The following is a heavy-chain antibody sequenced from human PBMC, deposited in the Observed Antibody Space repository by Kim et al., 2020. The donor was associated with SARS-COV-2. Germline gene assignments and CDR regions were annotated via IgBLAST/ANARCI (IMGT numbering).Heavy chain of an antibody. D-gene: IGHD5-18*01. CDR3: AKEINTAMVYYYYGMDV. CDR1: GFTFSSYG. J-gene: IGHJ6*02. CDR2: ISYDGSNK. Sequence: GGSLRLSCAASGFTFSSYGMHWVRQAPGKGLEWVAVISYDGSNKYYADSVKGRFTISRDNSKNTLYLQMNSLRAEDTAVYYCAKEINTAMVYYYYGMDVWGQGTTVTVSS. V-gene: IGHV3-30*18.